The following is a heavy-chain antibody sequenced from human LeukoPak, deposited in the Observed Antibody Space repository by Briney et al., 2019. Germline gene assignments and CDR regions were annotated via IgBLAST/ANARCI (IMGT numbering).Heavy chain of an antibody. V-gene: IGHV3-23*01. CDR3: AKGWFKAYFQH. J-gene: IGHJ1*01. CDR2: ISGSGGST. Sequence: GGSLRLSCAASGFTFSSYAMSWVRQAPGKVLEWVSAISGSGGSTYYADSVKGRFTISRDNSKNTLYLQMNSLRAEDTAVYYCAKGWFKAYFQHWGQGTLVTVSS. D-gene: IGHD3-9*01. CDR1: GFTFSSYA.